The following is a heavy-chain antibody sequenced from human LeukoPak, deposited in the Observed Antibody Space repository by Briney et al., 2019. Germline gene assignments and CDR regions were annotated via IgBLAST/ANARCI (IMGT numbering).Heavy chain of an antibody. CDR3: VRHSTSRAGKPFDS. D-gene: IGHD1-14*01. J-gene: IGHJ4*02. V-gene: IGHV1-18*01. CDR1: GYNFITYG. CDR2: ISISDGYT. Sequence: ASVKVSCKASGYNFITYGISWVRQAPGQGLEWMGWISISDGYTRYQQKFQGKVTLTKDTSASTVYMDPRSLTSADPAVYWCVRHSTSRAGKPFDSWGQGTLVTVSS.